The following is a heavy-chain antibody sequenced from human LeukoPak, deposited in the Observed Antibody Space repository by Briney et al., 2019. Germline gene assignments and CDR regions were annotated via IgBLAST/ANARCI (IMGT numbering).Heavy chain of an antibody. CDR1: GYTFTRYG. V-gene: IGHV1-18*01. J-gene: IGHJ4*02. D-gene: IGHD3-10*01. Sequence: GASVKVSCKASGYTFTRYGISWVRQAPGQGPEWMGWISGYNGHTNYAQKFQGRVTMTTDTSTSTAYKELRSLRSDDTAVYYCARGQGNRLLWVGESLSNINPLDYWGQGTLVTVSS. CDR2: ISGYNGHT. CDR3: ARGQGNRLLWVGESLSNINPLDY.